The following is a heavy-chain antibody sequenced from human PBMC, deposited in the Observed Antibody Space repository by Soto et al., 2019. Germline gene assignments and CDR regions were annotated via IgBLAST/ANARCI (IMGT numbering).Heavy chain of an antibody. CDR1: GFTFSDHF. Sequence: QVQVVESGGDLVKPGGSLRLSCATSGFTFSDHFMSWVRQAPGRGLEWLSSISGNVDTTDYSDSVRGRFTISRDNAKSSLYLQMNSRRAEDTAVYYCARDRQPSSYKGMNVWGQGTTVIVSS. CDR2: ISGNVDTT. V-gene: IGHV3-11*01. D-gene: IGHD1-20*01. J-gene: IGHJ6*02. CDR3: ARDRQPSSYKGMNV.